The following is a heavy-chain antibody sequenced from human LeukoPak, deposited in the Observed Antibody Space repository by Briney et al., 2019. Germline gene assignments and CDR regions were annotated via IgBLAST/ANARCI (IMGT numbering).Heavy chain of an antibody. D-gene: IGHD2-2*01. V-gene: IGHV3-74*01. Sequence: GGSLRLSCAASGFTFSSYAMHWVRQAPGKGLVWVSRINSDGSSTSYADSVKGRFTISRDNAKNTLYLLMNSLRAEDTAVYYCARSLVVPAALDIWGQGTMVTVSS. CDR3: ARSLVVPAALDI. J-gene: IGHJ3*02. CDR1: GFTFSSYA. CDR2: INSDGSST.